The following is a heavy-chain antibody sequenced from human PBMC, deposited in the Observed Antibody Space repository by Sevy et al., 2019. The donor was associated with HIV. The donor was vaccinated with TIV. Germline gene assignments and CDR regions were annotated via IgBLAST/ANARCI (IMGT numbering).Heavy chain of an antibody. V-gene: IGHV4-4*02. D-gene: IGHD3-16*01. CDR3: ASLQGEYYDAGGFSSFFFDS. J-gene: IGHJ4*02. Sequence: SETLSLTCAVSRGSISRDNWWSWVRQPPGKGLEWIDVIYHSGSTNYNPSLRSRVTISVDQSKNQFSLRLTSVTAADTAVYFCASLQGEYYDAGGFSSFFFDSWGQGTLVTVSS. CDR1: RGSISRDNW. CDR2: IYHSGST.